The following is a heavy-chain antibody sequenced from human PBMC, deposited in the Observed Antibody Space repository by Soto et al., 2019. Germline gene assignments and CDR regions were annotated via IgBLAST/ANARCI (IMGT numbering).Heavy chain of an antibody. D-gene: IGHD3-16*01. CDR3: ARHNGPHVGYYYDMDV. CDR1: GGSISSSSYY. Sequence: QLQLQESGPGLVKPSETLSLTCTVSGGSISSSSYYWGWIRQPPGKGLEWIGSIYYSGYTYYNPSLKSRVTISVDTSKNQFSLKLSSVTAADTAVYYCARHNGPHVGYYYDMDVWGQGTTVTVSS. V-gene: IGHV4-39*01. J-gene: IGHJ6*02. CDR2: IYYSGYT.